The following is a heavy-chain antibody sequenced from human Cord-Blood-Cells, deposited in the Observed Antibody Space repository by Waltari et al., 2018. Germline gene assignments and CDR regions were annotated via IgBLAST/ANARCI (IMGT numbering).Heavy chain of an antibody. Sequence: QVQLVGSGGGVVQPGRSLRLSCAASGFTFSSYGMHWFRQSPGKGLEVVAVRWDDGSNKYYADYVKGRFTISRDNSKNTLYQQMNSLRAEDTAVDYCARAYQLLYYFDYWGQGTLVTVSS. V-gene: IGHV3-33*01. D-gene: IGHD2-2*01. CDR3: ARAYQLLYYFDY. J-gene: IGHJ4*02. CDR2: RWDDGSNK. CDR1: GFTFSSYG.